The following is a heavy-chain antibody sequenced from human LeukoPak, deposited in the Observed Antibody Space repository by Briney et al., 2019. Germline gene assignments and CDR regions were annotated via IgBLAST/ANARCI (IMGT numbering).Heavy chain of an antibody. CDR1: GGSISSSNW. CDR2: IYHSGST. V-gene: IGHV4-4*02. Sequence: SETLSLTCAVSGGSISSSNWWSWVRQPPGKGLEWIGEIYHSGSTNYNPSLKSRVTISVDKSKNQFSLKLSSVTAADTAVYYCARKTGVYSYGRLGYFDYWGQGTLVTVSS. J-gene: IGHJ4*02. D-gene: IGHD5-18*01. CDR3: ARKTGVYSYGRLGYFDY.